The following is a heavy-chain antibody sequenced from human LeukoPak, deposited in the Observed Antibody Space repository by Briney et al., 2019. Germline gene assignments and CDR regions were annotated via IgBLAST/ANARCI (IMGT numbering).Heavy chain of an antibody. CDR1: GGTFSSYA. CDR3: ARLVADLSYYYYYMDV. CDR2: ISAYNGNT. D-gene: IGHD2-8*02. J-gene: IGHJ6*03. V-gene: IGHV1-18*01. Sequence: GASVKVSCKASGGTFSSYAISWVRQAPGQGLEWMGWISAYNGNTNYAQKLQGRVTMTTDTSTSTAYMELRSLRSDDTAVYYCARLVADLSYYYYYMDVWGKGTTVTVSS.